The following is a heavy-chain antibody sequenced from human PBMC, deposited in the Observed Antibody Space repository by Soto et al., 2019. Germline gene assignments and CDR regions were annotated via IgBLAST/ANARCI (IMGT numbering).Heavy chain of an antibody. CDR3: AKDSGQLPPYFDY. J-gene: IGHJ4*02. CDR1: GFTFSNYD. CDR2: ISYDGSKK. V-gene: IGHV3-30*18. Sequence: GGSLRLSCEVSGFTFSNYDMHWVRQAPGKALEWVTVISYDGSKKNYGDSVKGRFTISRDNSKNTLYLQMNSLRGEDTAVYYCAKDSGQLPPYFDYWGQGTLVTVSS. D-gene: IGHD2-2*01.